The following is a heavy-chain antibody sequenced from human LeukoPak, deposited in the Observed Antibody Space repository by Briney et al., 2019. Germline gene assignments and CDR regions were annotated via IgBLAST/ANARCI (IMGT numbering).Heavy chain of an antibody. D-gene: IGHD6-13*01. CDR1: GFTFSDYY. Sequence: PGGSLRLSCAASGFTFSDYYMSWIRQAPGKGLEWVSYISSSGSTIYYADAVKGRFTISRDNAKNSLYLQMNSLRAEDTAVYYCARDLRAAASTNYWGQGTLVTVSS. CDR2: ISSSGSTI. CDR3: ARDLRAAASTNY. J-gene: IGHJ4*02. V-gene: IGHV3-11*04.